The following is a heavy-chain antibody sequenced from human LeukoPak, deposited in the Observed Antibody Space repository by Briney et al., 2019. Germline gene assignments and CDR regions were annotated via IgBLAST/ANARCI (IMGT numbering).Heavy chain of an antibody. CDR2: IYYSGST. CDR3: ASSKGVTMVRGVINWFDP. V-gene: IGHV4-59*01. D-gene: IGHD3-10*01. Sequence: SETLSLTCTVSGGSISSYYWSWVRQPPGKGLEWIGYIYYSGSTNYNPSLKSRVTISVDTSKNQFSLKLSSVTAADTALYYCASSKGVTMVRGVINWFDPWGQGTLVTVSS. CDR1: GGSISSYY. J-gene: IGHJ5*02.